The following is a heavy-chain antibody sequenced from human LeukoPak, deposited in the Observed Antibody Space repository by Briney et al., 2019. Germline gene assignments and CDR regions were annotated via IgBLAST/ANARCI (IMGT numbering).Heavy chain of an antibody. D-gene: IGHD1-1*01. CDR1: GGSISSYY. CDR3: ARGGSRTAFDP. Sequence: SETLSLTCTVSGGSISSYYWSWIRQPPGKGLEWIGYIYYSGTTNYNPSLKSRVTISVDTSKNQFSLKLSSVTAADTAVYYCARGGSRTAFDPWGQGTLVTISS. V-gene: IGHV4-59*12. J-gene: IGHJ5*02. CDR2: IYYSGTT.